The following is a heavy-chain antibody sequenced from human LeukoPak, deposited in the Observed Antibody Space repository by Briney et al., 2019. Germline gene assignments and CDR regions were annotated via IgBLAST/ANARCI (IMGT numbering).Heavy chain of an antibody. V-gene: IGHV1-18*04. CDR3: ARGRSTGRFSVGYYFDY. Sequence: GASVKVSCKASGYTFTSYYMHWVRQAPGQGLEWMGWISAYNGNTNYAQKLQGRVTMTTDTSTSTAYMELRSLRSDDTAVYYCARGRSTGRFSVGYYFDYWGQGTLVTVSS. D-gene: IGHD3-10*01. CDR2: ISAYNGNT. J-gene: IGHJ4*02. CDR1: GYTFTSYY.